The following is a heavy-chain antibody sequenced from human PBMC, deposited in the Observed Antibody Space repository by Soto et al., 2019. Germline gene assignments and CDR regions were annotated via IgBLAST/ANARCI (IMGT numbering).Heavy chain of an antibody. Sequence: GGSLRLSCAASGFTFSSYSMNWVRPAPGKGLEWVSYISSSSSTIYYADSVKGRFTISRDNAKNSLYLQMNSLRAEDTAVYYCARDMTTVTYDYWGQGTLVTVSS. D-gene: IGHD4-4*01. CDR3: ARDMTTVTYDY. J-gene: IGHJ4*02. CDR1: GFTFSSYS. V-gene: IGHV3-48*01. CDR2: ISSSSSTI.